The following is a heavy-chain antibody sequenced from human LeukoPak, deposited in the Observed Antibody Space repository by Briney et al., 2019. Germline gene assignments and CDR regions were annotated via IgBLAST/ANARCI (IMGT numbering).Heavy chain of an antibody. CDR1: GYTFTSYY. J-gene: IGHJ5*02. CDR3: ARDHSGYSGYVLHYNWFDP. Sequence: ASVKVSCKASGYTFTSYYMHWVRQAPGQGLEWMGIINPSGGSTSYAQKFQGRVTMTRDTSTSTVYMELSSLRSEDTAVYYCARDHSGYSGYVLHYNWFDPWGQGTLVTVSS. V-gene: IGHV1-46*01. CDR2: INPSGGST. D-gene: IGHD5-12*01.